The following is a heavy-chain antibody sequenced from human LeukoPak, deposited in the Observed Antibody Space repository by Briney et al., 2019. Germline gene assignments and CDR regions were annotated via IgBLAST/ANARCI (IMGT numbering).Heavy chain of an antibody. CDR2: IKTDGSET. CDR3: AKNNGWFHLAQ. D-gene: IGHD6-19*01. J-gene: IGHJ4*02. CDR1: GFNFRDHW. V-gene: IGHV3-7*03. Sequence: GGSLRLSCAVSGFNFRDHWMDWVRQAPGKGLEWVGHIKTDGSETYYVDSLKGRFSISRDNTNNALYLQMNSLRVEDTAVYYCAKNNGWFHLAQWGQGTLVTVSS.